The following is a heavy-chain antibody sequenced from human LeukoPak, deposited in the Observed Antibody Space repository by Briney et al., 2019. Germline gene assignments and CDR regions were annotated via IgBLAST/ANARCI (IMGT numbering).Heavy chain of an antibody. V-gene: IGHV1-18*01. Sequence: ASVTVSCKASGCTFTSYGISGVRQAPGKGLEWMGWISAYTGNTNYAQKLKGIVTMTADTSTSTAYMELRSLRSDATAVYYCARRPGGSSDYWGQGTLVTVSS. CDR2: ISAYTGNT. D-gene: IGHD2-15*01. J-gene: IGHJ4*02. CDR1: GCTFTSYG. CDR3: ARRPGGSSDY.